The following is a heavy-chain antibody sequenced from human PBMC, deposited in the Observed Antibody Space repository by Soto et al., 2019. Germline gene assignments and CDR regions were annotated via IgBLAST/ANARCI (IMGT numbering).Heavy chain of an antibody. CDR1: GFACSSCG. CDR3: AKDPLDY. J-gene: IGHJ4*02. V-gene: IGHV3-30*18. CDR2: ISYDGSNK. Sequence: SLKLSSAAVGFACSSCGMHWVRQAPGKGLEWVAVISYDGSNKYYADSVKGRFTISRDNSKNTLYLQMNSLRAEDTAVYYCAKDPLDYWGQGTLVTVSS.